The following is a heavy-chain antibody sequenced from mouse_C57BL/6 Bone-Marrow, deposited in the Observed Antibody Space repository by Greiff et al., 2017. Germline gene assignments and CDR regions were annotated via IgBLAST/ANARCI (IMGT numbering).Heavy chain of an antibody. Sequence: EVQLVESGGGLVQPGGSLKLSCAASGFTFSDYYMYWVRQTPEKRLEWVAYISNGGGSTYYPDTVKGRFTISRDNAKNTLYLQMSRLKSEDTAMYYCARPLTGNYYAMDYWGQGTSVTVSS. CDR2: ISNGGGST. CDR3: ARPLTGNYYAMDY. V-gene: IGHV5-12*01. CDR1: GFTFSDYY. D-gene: IGHD4-1*01. J-gene: IGHJ4*01.